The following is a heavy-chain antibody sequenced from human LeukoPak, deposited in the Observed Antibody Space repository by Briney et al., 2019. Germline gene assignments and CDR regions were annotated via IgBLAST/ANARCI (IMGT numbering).Heavy chain of an antibody. V-gene: IGHV3-21*01. CDR1: GFTFSSYT. Sequence: GGSLRLSCAGSGFTFSSYTMNWVRQAPGKGLEWVSSISSSGTYIYYADSVTGRFTISRDNARKSLSLQMASLGAEDTAVYYCAKEAYCGGDCYSGYFDYWGQGTLVTVSS. CDR2: ISSSGTYI. J-gene: IGHJ4*02. CDR3: AKEAYCGGDCYSGYFDY. D-gene: IGHD2-21*02.